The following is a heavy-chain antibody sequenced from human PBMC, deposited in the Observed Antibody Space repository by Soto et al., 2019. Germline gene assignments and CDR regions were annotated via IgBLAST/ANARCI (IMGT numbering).Heavy chain of an antibody. D-gene: IGHD4-17*01. Sequence: CGSLRLSCAAFGFTFSSYAMNRVRQAPGKGPEWVSSVSGGGSTYYADSVKGRFTISRDNSKNTLYLQMNSLRAEDTAVYYSAKVLRWYPDAFEIWGQGTMVPGSS. CDR1: GFTFSSYA. CDR2: VSGGGST. CDR3: AKVLRWYPDAFEI. V-gene: IGHV3-23*01. J-gene: IGHJ3*02.